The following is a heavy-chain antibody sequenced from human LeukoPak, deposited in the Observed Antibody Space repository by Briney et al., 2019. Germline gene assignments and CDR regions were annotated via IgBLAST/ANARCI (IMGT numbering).Heavy chain of an antibody. CDR3: ARDMSSSWTGYYYYYGMDV. CDR2: ISSSSSYT. Sequence: GGSLRLSCAASGFTFSDYYISWIRQAPGKGLEWVSYISSSSSYTNYADSVKGRFTISRDNAKNSLYLQMNSLRAEDTAVYYCARDMSSSWTGYYYYYGMDVWGQGTTVTVSS. V-gene: IGHV3-11*05. J-gene: IGHJ6*02. CDR1: GFTFSDYY. D-gene: IGHD6-13*01.